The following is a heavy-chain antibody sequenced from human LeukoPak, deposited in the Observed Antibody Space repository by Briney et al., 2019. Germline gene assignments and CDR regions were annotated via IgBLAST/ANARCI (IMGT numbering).Heavy chain of an antibody. CDR2: TYYTSKWYN. V-gene: IGHV6-1*01. D-gene: IGHD6-13*01. Sequence: SQTLSLTCAISGDSVSSKSAAWNRIRQSPSRGLEWLGRTYYTSKWYNDYAVSVKSRITINPDTSKNQFSLQLKSVTPEDTAVYYCARTSNIASFAFDIWGQGTMVTVSS. CDR1: GDSVSSKSAA. CDR3: ARTSNIASFAFDI. J-gene: IGHJ3*02.